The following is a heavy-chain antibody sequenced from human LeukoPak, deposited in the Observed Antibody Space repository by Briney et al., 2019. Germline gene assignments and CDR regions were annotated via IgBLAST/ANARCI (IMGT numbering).Heavy chain of an antibody. CDR3: ARSGYCSGGSCPEYFQH. V-gene: IGHV1-69*13. Sequence: RGASVKVSCKASGGTFSSYAISWVRQAPGQGLEWMGGIIPIFGTANYAQKFQGRVTITADESTSTAYMELSSLRCEDTAVYYCARSGYCSGGSCPEYFQHWGQGTLVTVSS. D-gene: IGHD2-15*01. CDR2: IIPIFGTA. CDR1: GGTFSSYA. J-gene: IGHJ1*01.